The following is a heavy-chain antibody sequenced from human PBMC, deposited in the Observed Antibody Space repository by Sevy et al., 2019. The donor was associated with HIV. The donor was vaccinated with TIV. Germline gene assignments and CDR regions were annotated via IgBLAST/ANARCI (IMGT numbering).Heavy chain of an antibody. CDR2: ISTGRSTI. CDR1: AFTFISYS. Sequence: GGSLRLSCAASAFTFISYSSNWVRQAPGKGLEWLSYISTGRSTIYYADSVKGRFTISRDNAKKSLYLQMNSLRVEDTAVYYCAREGGYSDQGMDVWGQGTTVTVSS. CDR3: AREGGYSDQGMDV. V-gene: IGHV3-48*01. J-gene: IGHJ6*02. D-gene: IGHD5-18*01.